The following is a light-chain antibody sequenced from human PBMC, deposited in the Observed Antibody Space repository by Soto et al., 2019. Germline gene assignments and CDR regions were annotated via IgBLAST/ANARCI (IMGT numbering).Light chain of an antibody. CDR3: QQYGSSPLT. CDR1: QSVKNTY. J-gene: IGKJ4*01. Sequence: EIVLSQSPGTLSLSPGERATLSCRASQSVKNTYLAWYQQKPGQAPRLLIYGASSRATGIPDRFSGSGSGTDFTLTISRLEPEDFAVYYCQQYGSSPLTFGGGTKVEIK. CDR2: GAS. V-gene: IGKV3-20*01.